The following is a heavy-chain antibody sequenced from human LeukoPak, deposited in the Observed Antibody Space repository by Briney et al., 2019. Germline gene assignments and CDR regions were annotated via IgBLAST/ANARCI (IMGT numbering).Heavy chain of an antibody. D-gene: IGHD3-22*01. CDR3: ARDDYDSSGSVGY. CDR1: CGSIRSGGYY. J-gene: IGHJ4*02. CDR2: IYYSGST. V-gene: IGHV4-31*03. Sequence: SQTLSLTCTVSCGSIRSGGYYWSWIRQHPGKGLEWIGYIYYSGSTYYNPSLKSRVTISVDTSKNQFSLKLSSVTAADTAVYYCARDDYDSSGSVGYWGQGTLVTVSS.